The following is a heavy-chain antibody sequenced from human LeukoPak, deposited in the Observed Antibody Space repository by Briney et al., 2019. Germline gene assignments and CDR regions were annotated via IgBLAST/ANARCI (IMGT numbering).Heavy chain of an antibody. J-gene: IGHJ4*02. Sequence: WGYLTLSCAASGFTFSTYSMTWVRQGPGQGLEWVSSIYTSGNSTFYSNSVKGRFTISRDNSKNTLFLQMSSLRTEDTAIYYCAKDVVPDSGWDLDYWGQGTLVTVSS. CDR3: AKDVVPDSGWDLDY. CDR1: GFTFSTYS. CDR2: IYTSGNST. V-gene: IGHV3-23*05. D-gene: IGHD6-19*01.